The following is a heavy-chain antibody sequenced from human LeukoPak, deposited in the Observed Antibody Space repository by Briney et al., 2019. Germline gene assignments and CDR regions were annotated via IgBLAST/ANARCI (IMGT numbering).Heavy chain of an antibody. D-gene: IGHD2-2*01. CDR2: IDPKSGGT. V-gene: IGHV1-2*02. Sequence: GASVKVSCKTSGYTFTDYYIHWVRQAPGQGPEWMGRIDPKSGGTNYAQKYQVRVAMTRDTPISTVHMELSGLRSDDTAVYYCARVPGPYTTSRYDYWGQGTLVTVSS. J-gene: IGHJ4*02. CDR1: GYTFTDYY. CDR3: ARVPGPYTTSRYDY.